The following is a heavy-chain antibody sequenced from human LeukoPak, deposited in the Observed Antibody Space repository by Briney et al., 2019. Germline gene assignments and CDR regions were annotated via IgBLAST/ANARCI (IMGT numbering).Heavy chain of an antibody. D-gene: IGHD3-22*01. V-gene: IGHV1-69*04. CDR3: ARDGYYYDSSAYAFDI. Sequence: SVKVSCKASGYTFTIHDLTWVRQATGQGLEWMGRIIPILGIANYAQKFQGRVTITADKSTSTAYMELSSLRSEDTAVYYCARDGYYYDSSAYAFDIWGQGTMVTVSS. CDR2: IIPILGIA. CDR1: GYTFTIHD. J-gene: IGHJ3*02.